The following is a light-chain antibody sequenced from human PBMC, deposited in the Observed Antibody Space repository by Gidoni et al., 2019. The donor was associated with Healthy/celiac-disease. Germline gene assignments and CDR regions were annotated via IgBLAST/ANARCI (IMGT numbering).Light chain of an antibody. Sequence: QSSLTQPATVSGSPGQSITISCTGTRSNVGVYNYVSWYQQHPGKAPKLMIYEVSNRPSGVSNRFSGSKSGNTASLTISGLQAEDEADYYCSSYTSSSTYVFGTGTNVTVL. CDR2: EVS. CDR3: SSYTSSSTYV. CDR1: RSNVGVYNY. J-gene: IGLJ1*01. V-gene: IGLV2-14*01.